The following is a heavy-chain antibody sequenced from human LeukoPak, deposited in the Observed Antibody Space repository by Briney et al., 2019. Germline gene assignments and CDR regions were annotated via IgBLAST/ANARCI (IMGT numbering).Heavy chain of an antibody. CDR2: IKQDGSEK. Sequence: QPGGSLRLSCAASGFTFSSYWMSWVRQAPGKGLEWAANIKQDGSEKYYVDSVKGRFTISRDNAKNSLYLQMNSLRVEDTAVYYCARDLYHENYYYHYMDVWGKGTTVTVSS. V-gene: IGHV3-7*01. CDR3: ARDLYHENYYYHYMDV. D-gene: IGHD2-2*01. J-gene: IGHJ6*03. CDR1: GFTFSSYW.